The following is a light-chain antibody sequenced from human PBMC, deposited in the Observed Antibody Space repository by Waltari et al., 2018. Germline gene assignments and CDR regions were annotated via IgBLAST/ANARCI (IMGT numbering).Light chain of an antibody. J-gene: IGKJ1*01. Sequence: SCRASHGVGRALAWYQQKPGQAPRLLIYDTSTRATGISDKFSGSGSGTDFSLTISRVEPEDFAVYFCQMYVRLPVTFGQGTKVEVK. CDR3: QMYVRLPVT. CDR1: HGVGRA. V-gene: IGKV3D-11*01. CDR2: DTS.